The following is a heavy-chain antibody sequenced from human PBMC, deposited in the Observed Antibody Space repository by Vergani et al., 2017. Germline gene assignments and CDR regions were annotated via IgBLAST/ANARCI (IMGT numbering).Heavy chain of an antibody. Sequence: QVQLVQSGAEVKKPGASVKVSCKASGYTFTSYDINWVRQATGQGLEWMGWMNPNSGNTGYAQKFQGRVTMTRNTSISTAYMELSSLRSEDTAVYYCARGLEPFDFWSGYYYYYGMDVWGQGTTVTVSS. CDR3: ARGLEPFDFWSGYYYYYGMDV. CDR2: MNPNSGNT. D-gene: IGHD3-3*01. V-gene: IGHV1-8*01. J-gene: IGHJ6*02. CDR1: GYTFTSYD.